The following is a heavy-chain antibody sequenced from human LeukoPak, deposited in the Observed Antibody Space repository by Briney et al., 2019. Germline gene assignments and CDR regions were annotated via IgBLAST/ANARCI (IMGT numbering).Heavy chain of an antibody. CDR2: ISSSGSTI. Sequence: GGSLRLSFAASGFTFSDYYMSWIRQAPGKGLEWVSYISSSGSTIYYADSVKGRFTISRDNAKNSLYLQMNSLRAEDTAVYYCARSPNYVWGSYRYPFDYWGQGTLVTVSS. V-gene: IGHV3-11*04. CDR3: ARSPNYVWGSYRYPFDY. J-gene: IGHJ4*02. CDR1: GFTFSDYY. D-gene: IGHD3-16*02.